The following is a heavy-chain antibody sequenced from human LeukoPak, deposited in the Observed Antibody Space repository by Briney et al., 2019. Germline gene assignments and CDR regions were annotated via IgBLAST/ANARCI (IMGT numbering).Heavy chain of an antibody. J-gene: IGHJ5*02. Sequence: PGGSLRLSCAASGFTFSSYSMNWVRQAPGKGLEWVSSISSSSSYIYYVDSLKGRFTISRDNAKNSLYLQMNSLRAEDTAVYYCARGDYDFWNTGLVNWFDPWGQGTLVTVSS. CDR3: ARGDYDFWNTGLVNWFDP. CDR1: GFTFSSYS. CDR2: ISSSSSYI. V-gene: IGHV3-21*01. D-gene: IGHD3-3*01.